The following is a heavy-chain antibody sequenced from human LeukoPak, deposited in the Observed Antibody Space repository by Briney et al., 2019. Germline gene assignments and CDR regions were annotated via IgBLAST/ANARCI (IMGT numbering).Heavy chain of an antibody. D-gene: IGHD2-2*01. V-gene: IGHV3-48*01. Sequence: GGSLRLSCAASGFTFSTYAMDWVRQAPGKGLEWVSYLSSSSSVIYHADSVKGRFTISRDNAKNSLYLQMNSLRAEDTALYYCAKDGVPAAPTYYYYYMDVWGKGTTVTVSS. CDR3: AKDGVPAAPTYYYYYMDV. CDR2: LSSSSSVI. CDR1: GFTFSTYA. J-gene: IGHJ6*03.